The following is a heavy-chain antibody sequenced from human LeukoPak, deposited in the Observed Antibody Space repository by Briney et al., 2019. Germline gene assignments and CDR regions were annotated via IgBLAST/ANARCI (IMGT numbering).Heavy chain of an antibody. CDR1: GFTFNTYA. J-gene: IGHJ4*02. D-gene: IGHD6-19*01. V-gene: IGHV3-23*01. Sequence: GGSLRLSCAACGFTFNTYAMSWVRQAPGKGLEWVSGISGTGGSTYYADSVKGRFTISRDNSKNTLYLQMNSLRAEDTAVYYCAKSSSGWYFFDYWGQGTLVTVSS. CDR3: AKSSSGWYFFDY. CDR2: ISGTGGST.